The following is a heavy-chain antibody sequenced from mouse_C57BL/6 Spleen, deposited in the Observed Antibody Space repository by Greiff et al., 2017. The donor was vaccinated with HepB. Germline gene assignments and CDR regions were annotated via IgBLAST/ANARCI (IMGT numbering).Heavy chain of an antibody. CDR1: GYTFTSYT. V-gene: IGHV1-4*01. CDR2: INPSSGYT. Sequence: QVQLKQSGAELARPGASVKMSCKASGYTFTSYTMHWVKQRPGQGLEWIGYINPSSGYTKYNQKFKDKATLTADKSSSTAYMQLSSLTSEDSAVYYCARSGYSNYGYAMDYWGQGTSVTVSS. D-gene: IGHD2-5*01. CDR3: ARSGYSNYGYAMDY. J-gene: IGHJ4*01.